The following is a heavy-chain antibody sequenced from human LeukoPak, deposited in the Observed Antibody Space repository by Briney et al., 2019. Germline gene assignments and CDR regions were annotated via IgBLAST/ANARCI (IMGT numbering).Heavy chain of an antibody. CDR1: GFTFSSYG. CDR3: ARGAEDYYDRGYYYYYMDV. D-gene: IGHD3-22*01. V-gene: IGHV3-30*02. J-gene: IGHJ6*03. CDR2: IRYDGSNK. Sequence: GGSLRLSCAASGFTFSSYGMHWVRQAPGKGLEWVAFIRYDGSNKYYADSVKGRFTISRDNSKNTLYLQMNSLRAEDTAVYYCARGAEDYYDRGYYYYYMDVWGKGTTVTISS.